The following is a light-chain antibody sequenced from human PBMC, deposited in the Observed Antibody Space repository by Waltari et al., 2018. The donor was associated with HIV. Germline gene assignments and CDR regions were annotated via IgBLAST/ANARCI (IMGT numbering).Light chain of an antibody. V-gene: IGLV2-23*02. CDR3: CSYAGSSTPYV. J-gene: IGLJ1*01. CDR1: SGDVGGYNL. Sequence: QSALTQPASVSGSPGQSITISCTGTSGDVGGYNLVSWYQQHPGKAPKLMIYEVSKRPSGVSNRFSGSKSGNTASLTISGLQAEDEADYYCCSYAGSSTPYVFGTGTKVTVL. CDR2: EVS.